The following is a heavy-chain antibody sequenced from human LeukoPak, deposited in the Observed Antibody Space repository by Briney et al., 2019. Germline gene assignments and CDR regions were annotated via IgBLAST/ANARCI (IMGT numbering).Heavy chain of an antibody. CDR1: GYTFSPYG. V-gene: IGHV1-3*04. D-gene: IGHD1-26*01. CDR3: ARDRRAVVGATYYYYGMDV. CDR2: INTDDGST. J-gene: IGHJ6*02. Sequence: ASVKVSCKASGYTFSPYGVHWVRQAPGQGLEWMGWINTDDGSTKYSQKFQGRVTITRDTSARTAYMELRSLRSDDTAVYYCARDRRAVVGATYYYYGMDVWGQGTTVTVSS.